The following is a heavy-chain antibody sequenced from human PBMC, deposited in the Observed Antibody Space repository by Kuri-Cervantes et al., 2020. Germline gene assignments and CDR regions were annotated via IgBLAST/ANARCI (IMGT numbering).Heavy chain of an antibody. CDR1: GYTFTSYY. V-gene: IGHV1-46*01. Sequence: ASVKVSCKASGYTFTSYYMHWVRQAPGQGLEWMGIINPSGGSTSYAQKFRGRVTMTRDTSTSTVYMELSSLRAEDTAVYYCARDQGRKIRAFDIWGQGTMVTVSS. J-gene: IGHJ3*02. CDR2: INPSGGST. CDR3: ARDQGRKIRAFDI.